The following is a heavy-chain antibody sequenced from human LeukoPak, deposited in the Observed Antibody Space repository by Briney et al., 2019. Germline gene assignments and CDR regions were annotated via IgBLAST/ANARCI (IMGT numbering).Heavy chain of an antibody. CDR2: INHSGST. Sequence: SETLSLTCAVYGGSFSGYYWSWIRQPPGKGLEWIGEINHSGSTNYNPSLKSRVTISVDTSKNQFSLKLSSVTAADTAVYYCARLLSGLNNYWGQGTLVTVSS. D-gene: IGHD2/OR15-2a*01. J-gene: IGHJ4*02. CDR3: ARLLSGLNNY. V-gene: IGHV4-34*01. CDR1: GGSFSGYY.